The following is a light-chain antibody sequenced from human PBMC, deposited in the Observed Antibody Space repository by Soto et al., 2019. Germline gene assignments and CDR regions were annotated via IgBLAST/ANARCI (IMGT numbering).Light chain of an antibody. CDR3: QQRSNWLT. CDR2: GVS. Sequence: EIVLTQSPGTLSVSPGERATLSCRASQSVGSTFLAWYQQKPGQAPRLLIYGVSKKATGIPDRFSGSGSGTDFTLTISSLEPEDFAVYYCQQRSNWLTLGGGTKVEIK. J-gene: IGKJ4*01. CDR1: QSVGSTF. V-gene: IGKV3D-20*02.